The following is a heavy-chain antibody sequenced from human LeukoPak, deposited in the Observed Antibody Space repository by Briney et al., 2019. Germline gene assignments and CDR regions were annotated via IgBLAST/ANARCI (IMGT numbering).Heavy chain of an antibody. CDR1: GGSFSGYY. D-gene: IGHD3-22*01. CDR3: ARVVRGYYFDY. CDR2: INHSGST. J-gene: IGHJ4*02. Sequence: SETLSLTCAVYGGSFSGYYWSWIRQPPGKGLEWIGEINHSGSTNYNPSLKSRVTISVDTSKNQFSLKLSSVTAADTAVYYCARVVRGYYFDYRGQGTLVTVSS. V-gene: IGHV4-34*01.